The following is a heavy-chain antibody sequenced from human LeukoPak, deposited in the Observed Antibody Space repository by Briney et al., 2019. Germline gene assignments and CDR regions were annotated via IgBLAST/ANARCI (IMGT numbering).Heavy chain of an antibody. V-gene: IGHV3-7*01. CDR1: GFTCSTYW. Sequence: GGSLRLSCAASGFTCSTYWMTWVRQAPGKGLEWVANIKQDGSEKYFVDSVKGRFTISRDNANNSLYLQMNSLRAEDTAVYYCARAEWFGVVTGAFDIWGQGTMVTVSS. CDR2: IKQDGSEK. J-gene: IGHJ3*02. D-gene: IGHD3-10*01. CDR3: ARAEWFGVVTGAFDI.